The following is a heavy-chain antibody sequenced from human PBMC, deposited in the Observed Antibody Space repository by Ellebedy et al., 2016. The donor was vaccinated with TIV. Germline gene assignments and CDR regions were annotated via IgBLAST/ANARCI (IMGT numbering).Heavy chain of an antibody. CDR3: ARAPSGSSGWYPNWFDP. Sequence: SETLSLTXAVSGGSINSSHWWSWVRQSAGKGLEWIGEIYHSGSTNYNPSLKSRVTISVDKSKNQFSLKLSSVTAADTAVYYCARAPSGSSGWYPNWFDPWGQGTLVTVSS. J-gene: IGHJ5*02. CDR1: GGSINSSHW. D-gene: IGHD6-19*01. V-gene: IGHV4-4*02. CDR2: IYHSGST.